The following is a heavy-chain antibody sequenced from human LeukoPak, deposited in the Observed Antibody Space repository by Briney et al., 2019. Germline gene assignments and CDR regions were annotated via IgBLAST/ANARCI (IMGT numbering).Heavy chain of an antibody. V-gene: IGHV4-39*01. CDR3: ARHKDYFDSYMDV. J-gene: IGHJ6*03. CDR2: IYYSGST. Sequence: SETLSLTCSLSGDSISTSSYYWGWIRQPPGRGLEWIGTIYYSGSTYYNPSFTSRVTISVNTSKNQFSLKLSSVTARDTAVYYFARHKDYFDSYMDVWGKGTTVTISS. CDR1: GDSISTSSYY.